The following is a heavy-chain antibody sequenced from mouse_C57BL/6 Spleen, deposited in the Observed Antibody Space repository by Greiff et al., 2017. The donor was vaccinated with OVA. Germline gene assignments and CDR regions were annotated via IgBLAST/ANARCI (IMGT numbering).Heavy chain of an antibody. J-gene: IGHJ4*01. CDR2: ILPGRGST. D-gene: IGHD1-1*01. CDR1: GYTFTGYW. V-gene: IGHV1-9*01. CDR3: ARRGEWVEYAMDY. Sequence: VQLQESGAELMKPGASVKLSCKATGYTFTGYWIEWVKQRPGHGLEWIGEILPGRGSTNYNEKFKGKATFTADTSSNTAYMQLSSLTTEDSAIYYCARRGEWVEYAMDYWGQGTSVTVSS.